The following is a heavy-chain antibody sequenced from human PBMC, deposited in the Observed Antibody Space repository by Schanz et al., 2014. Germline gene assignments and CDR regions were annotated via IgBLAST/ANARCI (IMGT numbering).Heavy chain of an antibody. CDR3: ARDGVDAAAGGNY. CDR1: GYTFTSYS. Sequence: QVQLVQSGAEVKKPGASVKVSCKASGYTFTSYSIHWVRQAPGQGLEWMGWINVGNGNMKYSQKFQGRVTITRDTSASTAYRELTSLRSEDTAVYYCARDGVDAAAGGNYWGQGTLVTVSS. J-gene: IGHJ4*02. D-gene: IGHD6-13*01. V-gene: IGHV1-3*01. CDR2: INVGNGNM.